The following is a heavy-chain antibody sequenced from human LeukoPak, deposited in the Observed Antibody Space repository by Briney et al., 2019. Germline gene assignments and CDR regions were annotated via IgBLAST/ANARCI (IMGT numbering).Heavy chain of an antibody. D-gene: IGHD5-18*01. CDR2: ISWNSGSI. J-gene: IGHJ4*02. Sequence: QSGGSLRLSCAASGFTFDDYAMHWVRQAPGKGLEWVSGISWNSGSIGYADSVKGRFTISRDNAKNSLYLQMNSLRVEDTAVYYCARDRWGYSYGGYWGQGTLVTVSS. CDR1: GFTFDDYA. V-gene: IGHV3-9*01. CDR3: ARDRWGYSYGGY.